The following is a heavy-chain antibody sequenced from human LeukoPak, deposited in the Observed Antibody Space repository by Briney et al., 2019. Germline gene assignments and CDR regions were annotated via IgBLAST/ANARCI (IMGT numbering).Heavy chain of an antibody. CDR3: YNFRIDDSELRTTYYCDY. V-gene: IGHV3-23*01. D-gene: IGHD2/OR15-2a*01. CDR2: ISGSGGST. J-gene: IGHJ4*02. CDR1: GFTFSGYA. Sequence: GGSLRLSCAASGFTFSGYAMNWVRQAPGKGLEWVSAISGSGGSTYYADSVKGRFTISRDNSKNTLYLQMNSLRAEDTAVYYLYNFRIDDSELRTTYYCDYWGQGTLVTVSS.